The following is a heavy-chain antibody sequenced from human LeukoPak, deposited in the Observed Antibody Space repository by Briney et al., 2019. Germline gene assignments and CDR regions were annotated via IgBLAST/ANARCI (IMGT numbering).Heavy chain of an antibody. Sequence: GGSLRLSCAVSGFTFSSYWMSWVRQAPGKGLEWVANIKHDGSQKYYVDSVKGRFTISRDNAKNSLYLQMNSLRAEDTAVYYCTRDDDYSNYNWGQGTLVTVSS. CDR3: TRDDDYSNYN. CDR2: IKHDGSQK. CDR1: GFTFSSYW. J-gene: IGHJ4*02. D-gene: IGHD4-11*01. V-gene: IGHV3-7*01.